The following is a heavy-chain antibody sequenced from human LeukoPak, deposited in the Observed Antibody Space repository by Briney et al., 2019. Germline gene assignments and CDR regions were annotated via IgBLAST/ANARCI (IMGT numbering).Heavy chain of an antibody. V-gene: IGHV1-69*13. CDR1: GGTFSSYA. CDR3: ARGTAMVEGEIDY. Sequence: GASVKVSCKASGGTFSSYAISWVRQAPGQGLEWMGGIIPIFGTANYAQKFQGRVTITADESTSTAYMELSSLRSEDTAVYYCARGTAMVEGEIDYWGQGTLVTVSS. D-gene: IGHD5-18*01. CDR2: IIPIFGTA. J-gene: IGHJ4*02.